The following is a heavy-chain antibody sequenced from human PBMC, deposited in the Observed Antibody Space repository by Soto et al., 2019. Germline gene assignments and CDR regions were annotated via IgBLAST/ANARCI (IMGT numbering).Heavy chain of an antibody. CDR3: AKDVAIRGDGQPYSSYDP. CDR1: GFTFSTYG. J-gene: IGHJ5*02. Sequence: EVQLSESGGGLVQPGGSLRLSCAASGFTFSTYGMSWVRQAPGKGLEWVSVVSGSGGDTFYADSVKGRFSISRDNSRNTLYLQMNSLRAEDTAIYYCAKDVAIRGDGQPYSSYDPWGQGTLVTVSS. D-gene: IGHD3-10*01. V-gene: IGHV3-23*01. CDR2: VSGSGGDT.